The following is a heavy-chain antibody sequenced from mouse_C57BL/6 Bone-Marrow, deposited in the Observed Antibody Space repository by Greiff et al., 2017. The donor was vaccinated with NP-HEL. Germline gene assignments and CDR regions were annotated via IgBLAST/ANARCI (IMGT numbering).Heavy chain of an antibody. CDR1: AVDFSRYW. Sequence: PTAAVDFSRYWMSWVRRAPGKGLEWIGEINPDSSTINYAPSLKDKFIISRDNAKNTLYLQMSKVRSEDTALYYCVLRRSYWGQGTLVTVSA. V-gene: IGHV4-1*01. CDR3: VLRRSY. J-gene: IGHJ3*01. D-gene: IGHD1-1*01. CDR2: INPDSSTI.